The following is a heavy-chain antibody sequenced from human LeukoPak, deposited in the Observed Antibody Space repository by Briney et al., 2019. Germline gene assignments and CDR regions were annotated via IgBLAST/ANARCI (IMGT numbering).Heavy chain of an antibody. CDR2: INHSGST. CDR3: ARGPIYDYVWGSFHGRSFGY. V-gene: IGHV4-34*01. Sequence: KASETLSLTCTVSGGSISGYYWSWIRQPPGKGLEWIGEINHSGSTNYNPSLKSRVTISVDTSKNQFSLKLSSVTAADTAVYYCARGPIYDYVWGSFHGRSFGYWGQGTLVTVSS. D-gene: IGHD3-16*01. CDR1: GGSISGYY. J-gene: IGHJ4*02.